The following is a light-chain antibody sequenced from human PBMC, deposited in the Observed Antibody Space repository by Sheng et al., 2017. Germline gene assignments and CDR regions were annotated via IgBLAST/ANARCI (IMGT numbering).Light chain of an antibody. Sequence: IVLTQSPGTLSLSPGERATLSCRASQTVSSLYLAWYQQKAGQAPRLLIYGASSRATGIPDRFSGSGSGTDFTLTISRLEPEDFAVYYCQQYGSSPFTFGPGTKVDIK. CDR2: GAS. CDR3: QQYGSSPFT. CDR1: QTVSSLY. J-gene: IGKJ3*01. V-gene: IGKV3-20*01.